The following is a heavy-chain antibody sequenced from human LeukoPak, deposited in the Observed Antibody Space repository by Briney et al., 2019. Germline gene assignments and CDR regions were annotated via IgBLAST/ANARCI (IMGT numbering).Heavy chain of an antibody. CDR2: MSGSGGMT. V-gene: IGHV3-23*01. D-gene: IGHD3-22*01. CDR3: AKGPFFYYDASGYNYFES. Sequence: GGSLRLSCAASGFSFSSFAMSWVRQAPGQGLEWVSAMSGSGGMTYSADSVKGRLTISRDNSKDTLYMQMNRLTVEDTAIYFCAKGPFFYYDASGYNYFESWGQGTLVTVSS. J-gene: IGHJ4*02. CDR1: GFSFSSFA.